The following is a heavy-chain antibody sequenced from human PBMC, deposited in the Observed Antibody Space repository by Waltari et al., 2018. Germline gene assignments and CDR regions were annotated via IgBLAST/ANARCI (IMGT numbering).Heavy chain of an antibody. CDR3: ARESPFTAGRTPLDY. J-gene: IGHJ4*02. Sequence: QVQLVQSGAEVKKPGSSVKVSCKASGGTFSSYAIRWVRQAPGQGLEWMGGIIPIFGTANYAQKFQGRVTITADESTSTAYMELSSLRSEDTAVYYCARESPFTAGRTPLDYWGQGTLVTVSS. D-gene: IGHD6-13*01. CDR2: IIPIFGTA. V-gene: IGHV1-69*01. CDR1: GGTFSSYA.